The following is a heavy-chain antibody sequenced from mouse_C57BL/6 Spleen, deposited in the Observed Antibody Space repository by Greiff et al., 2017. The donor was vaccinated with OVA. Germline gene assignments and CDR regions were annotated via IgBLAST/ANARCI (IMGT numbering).Heavy chain of an antibody. Sequence: EVQLMESGGGLVQPGGSLSLSCAASGFTFTDYYMSWVRQPPGKALEWLGFIRNKANGYTTEYSASVKGRFTISRDNSQSILYLQMNALRAEDSATYYCARYYYGSRYYAMDYWGQGTSVTVSS. V-gene: IGHV7-3*01. J-gene: IGHJ4*01. D-gene: IGHD1-1*01. CDR2: IRNKANGYTT. CDR3: ARYYYGSRYYAMDY. CDR1: GFTFTDYY.